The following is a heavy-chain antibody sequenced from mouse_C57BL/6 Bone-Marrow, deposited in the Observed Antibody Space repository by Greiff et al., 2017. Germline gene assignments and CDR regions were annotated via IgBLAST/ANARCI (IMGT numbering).Heavy chain of an antibody. Sequence: EVMLVESGGGLVKPGGSLKLSCAASGFTFSSYAMSWVRQTPEKRLEWVATISDGGSYTYYPDNVKGRFTISRDNAKNNLSLQMSHLKSEDTAMYYCARDSSIYDGYYVGDMDYWGKGTSVTVSS. J-gene: IGHJ4*01. CDR2: ISDGGSYT. D-gene: IGHD2-3*01. CDR1: GFTFSSYA. CDR3: ARDSSIYDGYYVGDMDY. V-gene: IGHV5-4*01.